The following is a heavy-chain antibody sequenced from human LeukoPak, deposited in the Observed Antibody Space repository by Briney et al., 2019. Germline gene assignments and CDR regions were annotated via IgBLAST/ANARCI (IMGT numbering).Heavy chain of an antibody. CDR2: ISGSGGTT. CDR1: GFTFSSYA. CDR3: AREIPTSGSFYGDFDY. V-gene: IGHV3-23*01. J-gene: IGHJ4*02. Sequence: GGSLRLSCAASGFTFSSYAMTWVRQAPGKGLEWVSIISGSGGTTYYADYVKGRFTISRDNSKNTLFLQMNNLRTEDTAVYYCAREIPTSGSFYGDFDYWGQGTLVTVSS. D-gene: IGHD3-22*01.